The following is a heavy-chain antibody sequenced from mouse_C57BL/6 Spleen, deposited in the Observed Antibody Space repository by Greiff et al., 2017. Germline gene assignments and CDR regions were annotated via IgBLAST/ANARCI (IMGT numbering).Heavy chain of an antibody. Sequence: VQLQQSGPELVKPGASVKISCKASGYSFTGYYMHWVKQSHGTILAWIGYIYPYNGVSSYNQKFKGKATLTVDKSSSTAYMELRSLTSEDSAVYYCARGDNDYDRSGYFDVWGTGTTVTVSS. J-gene: IGHJ1*03. CDR1: GYSFTGYY. CDR3: ARGDNDYDRSGYFDV. D-gene: IGHD2-4*01. CDR2: IYPYNGVS. V-gene: IGHV1-31*01.